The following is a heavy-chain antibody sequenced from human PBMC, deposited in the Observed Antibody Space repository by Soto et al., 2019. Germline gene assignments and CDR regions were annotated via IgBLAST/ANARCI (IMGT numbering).Heavy chain of an antibody. V-gene: IGHV3-53*04. CDR3: ARMLITGYCSGGSCYPSAFDY. D-gene: IGHD2-15*01. Sequence: GGSLRLSCAASVFTVSSNYMSWVRQAPGKGLEWVSVIYSGGSTYYADSVKGRFTISRHNSKNTLYLQMNSLRAEDTAVYYCARMLITGYCSGGSCYPSAFDYWGQGTLVTVSS. CDR2: IYSGGST. J-gene: IGHJ4*02. CDR1: VFTVSSNY.